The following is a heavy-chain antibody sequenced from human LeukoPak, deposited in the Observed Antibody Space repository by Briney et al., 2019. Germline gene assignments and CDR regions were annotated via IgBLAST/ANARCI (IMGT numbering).Heavy chain of an antibody. D-gene: IGHD1-26*01. CDR1: GGSISSDY. CDR3: ARRENSAFDV. CDR2: ISFTDYT. Sequence: SAPLSLTCSVSGGSISSDYWSWIRQPPGTGLEWIGYISFTDYTNYNPSLKSRITISVDTSKNQISLMMNSVTAADTAFYYCARRENSAFDVWGQGTMVTVSS. J-gene: IGHJ3*01. V-gene: IGHV4-4*09.